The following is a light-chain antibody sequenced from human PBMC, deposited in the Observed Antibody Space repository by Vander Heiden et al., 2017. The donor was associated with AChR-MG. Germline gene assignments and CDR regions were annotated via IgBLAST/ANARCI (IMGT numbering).Light chain of an antibody. J-gene: IGKJ3*01. V-gene: IGKV2-28*01. CDR1: QSLLHSNGYNS. CDR2: FAY. CDR3: MHSLQTPFG. Sequence: DIVMTQSPLPLPVTPGEPASISCRSSQSLLHSNGYNSLDWYVQKPGQSPQLLIYFAYLRASGVPDRFSGSGSGTDFTLKISRVEADDVGLYYCMHSLQTPFGFGPGTKVEIK.